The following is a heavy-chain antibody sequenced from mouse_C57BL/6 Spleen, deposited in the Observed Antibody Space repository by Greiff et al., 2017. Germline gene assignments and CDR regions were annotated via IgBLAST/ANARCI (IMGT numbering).Heavy chain of an antibody. Sequence: QVQLQQPGAELVRPGTSVTLSCTASGYTFTSYWMHWVKQRPGQGLEWIGVIDPSDSYTNYTQKFKGKATLTVDTSSSTAYMQLSSLTSEDSAVNYCAREGSSGYGAYWGQGTLVTVSA. CDR2: IDPSDSYT. CDR3: AREGSSGYGAY. J-gene: IGHJ3*01. D-gene: IGHD3-2*02. V-gene: IGHV1-59*01. CDR1: GYTFTSYW.